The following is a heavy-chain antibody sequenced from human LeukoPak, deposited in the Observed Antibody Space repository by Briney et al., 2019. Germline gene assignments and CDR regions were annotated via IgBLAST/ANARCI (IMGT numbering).Heavy chain of an antibody. CDR2: IRYDGSNK. D-gene: IGHD6-6*01. J-gene: IGHJ4*02. Sequence: PGGPLRLSCAASGFTFSNYAMHWVRQAPGKGLEWVTFIRYDGSNKYYAESVKGRFTISRDNSKNTLYLQMNSLRAEDTAVYYCAKAIHSSSSGVVDYWGQGTLVTVSS. CDR3: AKAIHSSSSGVVDY. CDR1: GFTFSNYA. V-gene: IGHV3-30*02.